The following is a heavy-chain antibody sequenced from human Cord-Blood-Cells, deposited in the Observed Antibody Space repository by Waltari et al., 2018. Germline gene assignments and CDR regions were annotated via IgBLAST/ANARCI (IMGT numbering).Heavy chain of an antibody. D-gene: IGHD6-13*01. CDR3: ASEEQQLANDY. CDR2: IIPIFGTA. Sequence: QVQLVQSGAEVKKTGPSVKVSCQAPGGTFSSYAIPWVRQAPGQGLEWMGGIIPIFGTANYAQKFQGRVTITADESTSTAYMELSSLRSEDTAVYYCASEEQQLANDYWGQGTLVTVSS. J-gene: IGHJ4*02. V-gene: IGHV1-69*01. CDR1: GGTFSSYA.